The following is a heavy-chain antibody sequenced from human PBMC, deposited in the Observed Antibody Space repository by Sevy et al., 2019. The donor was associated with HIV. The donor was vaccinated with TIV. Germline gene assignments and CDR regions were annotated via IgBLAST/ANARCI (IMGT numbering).Heavy chain of an antibody. CDR2: MSYDGTNK. J-gene: IGHJ5*02. D-gene: IGHD4-17*01. Sequence: GGSLRLSCAASGFTFSAYGMHWVRQAPGKGLEWVAVMSYDGTNKYYGDSVKGRFTISRDNSKNTLYLQMNSLRAEDTAVYYCARDQHDYGGNLRTGWFDPWGQGTLVTVSS. V-gene: IGHV3-30*03. CDR1: GFTFSAYG. CDR3: ARDQHDYGGNLRTGWFDP.